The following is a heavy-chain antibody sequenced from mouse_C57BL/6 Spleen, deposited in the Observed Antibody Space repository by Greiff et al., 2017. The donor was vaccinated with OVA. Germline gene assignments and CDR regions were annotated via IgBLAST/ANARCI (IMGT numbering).Heavy chain of an antibody. CDR2: INPGSGGT. CDR1: GYAFTNYL. Sequence: LQESGAELVRPGTSVKVSCKASGYAFTNYLIEWVKQRPGQGLEWIGVINPGSGGTNYNEKFKGKATLTADKSSSTAYMQLSSLTSEDSAVYFCARGGIITTVVDYYAMDYWGQGTSVTVSS. CDR3: ARGGIITTVVDYYAMDY. V-gene: IGHV1-54*01. J-gene: IGHJ4*01. D-gene: IGHD1-1*01.